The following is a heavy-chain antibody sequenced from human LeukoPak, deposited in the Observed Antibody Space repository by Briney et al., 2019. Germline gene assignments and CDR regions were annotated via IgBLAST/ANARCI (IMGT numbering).Heavy chain of an antibody. CDR3: ARAPSEIGGYYPEYFRH. Sequence: GGSLRLSCPASGFTFSSYLMHGVRQAPGKGLVWVSRIKSDGSTNYADSVKGRFTISRDNAKNTVSLQMNSLRAEDTGVYYCARAPSEIGGYYPEYFRHWGQGTLVTVSS. V-gene: IGHV3-74*01. J-gene: IGHJ1*01. CDR2: IKSDGST. D-gene: IGHD3-22*01. CDR1: GFTFSSYL.